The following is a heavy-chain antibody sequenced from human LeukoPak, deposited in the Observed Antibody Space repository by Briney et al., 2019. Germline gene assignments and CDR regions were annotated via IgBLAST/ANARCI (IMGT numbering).Heavy chain of an antibody. V-gene: IGHV1-8*01. CDR2: MNPNSGNT. D-gene: IGHD3-10*02. J-gene: IGHJ5*02. Sequence: ASVKVSCKASGYTFTCYDINWVRQATGQGLEWMGWMNPNSGNTGYAQKFQGRVTMTRNTSISTAYMELSSLRSEDTAVYYCARVPVRMLGFRWFDPWGQGTLVTVSS. CDR3: ARVPVRMLGFRWFDP. CDR1: GYTFTCYD.